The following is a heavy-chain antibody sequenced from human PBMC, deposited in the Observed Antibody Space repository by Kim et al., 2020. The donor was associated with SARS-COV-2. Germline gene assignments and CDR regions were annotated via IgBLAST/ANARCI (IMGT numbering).Heavy chain of an antibody. V-gene: IGHV3-64D*06. Sequence: GGSLRLSCSASGFTFSSYAMHWVHQAPGKGLEYVSAISSNGGSTYYADSVKGRFTISRDNSKNTLYLQMSSLRAEDTAVYYCVKQGPTRWIYYFDYWGQGTLVTVSS. D-gene: IGHD5-12*01. J-gene: IGHJ4*02. CDR2: ISSNGGST. CDR1: GFTFSSYA. CDR3: VKQGPTRWIYYFDY.